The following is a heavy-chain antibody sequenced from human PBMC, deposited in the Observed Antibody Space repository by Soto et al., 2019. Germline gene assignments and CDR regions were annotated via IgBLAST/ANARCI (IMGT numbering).Heavy chain of an antibody. V-gene: IGHV4-59*01. D-gene: IGHD6-13*01. CDR1: GVTIRGYY. CDR3: AVGTLSTIAAPVF. Sequence: QVQLQESGPGLVKPSETLSLTCNVSGVTIRGYYWNWIRQPPGKTLEWIGSIYYTGGTNYNPSLKSRVITSVDTFKNHYSLYFNSPTAADTTVYYCAVGTLSTIAAPVFWGQGTLVTVSS. J-gene: IGHJ4*02. CDR2: IYYTGGT.